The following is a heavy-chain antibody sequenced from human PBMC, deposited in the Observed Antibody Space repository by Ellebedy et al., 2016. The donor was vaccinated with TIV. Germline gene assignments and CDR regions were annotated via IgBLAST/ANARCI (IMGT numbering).Heavy chain of an antibody. CDR3: TRDGGWQWLVRGDY. CDR2: IRSKAYGGTT. J-gene: IGHJ4*02. D-gene: IGHD6-19*01. Sequence: GGSLRLXXTASGFTFGDYAMSWFRQAPGKGLEWVGFIRSKAYGGTTEYAASVKGRFTISRDDSKSIAYLQMNSLKTEDTAVYYCTRDGGWQWLVRGDYWGQGTLVTVSS. V-gene: IGHV3-49*03. CDR1: GFTFGDYA.